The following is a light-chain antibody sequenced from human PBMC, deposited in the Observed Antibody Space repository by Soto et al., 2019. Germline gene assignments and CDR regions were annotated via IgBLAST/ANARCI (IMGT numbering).Light chain of an antibody. CDR1: QSVRNQ. J-gene: IGKJ1*01. CDR2: DSS. CDR3: QQRSTWPWT. V-gene: IGKV3-11*01. Sequence: IVLTQSPATPSLSPGERATLSCRASQSVRNQLAWYQQKPGQAPRLLIYDSSNRATGIPGRFSGSGSGTDFTLTISSLEPEDFAVYCCQQRSTWPWTLGQGTKVEIK.